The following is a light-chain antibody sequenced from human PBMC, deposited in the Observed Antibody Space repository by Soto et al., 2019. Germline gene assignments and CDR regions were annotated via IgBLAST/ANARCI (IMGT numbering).Light chain of an antibody. V-gene: IGKV3-20*01. Sequence: EIVLTQSPDTLSLSPGERATLSCRADQTVNSNFFAWFQQKPGQAPRLLIYGVSTRATGIPDRFSGSGSGTDFTLTISRLEPEDSAVYFCQQYGSTPRTFGQGTNVEIK. J-gene: IGKJ1*01. CDR3: QQYGSTPRT. CDR2: GVS. CDR1: QTVNSNF.